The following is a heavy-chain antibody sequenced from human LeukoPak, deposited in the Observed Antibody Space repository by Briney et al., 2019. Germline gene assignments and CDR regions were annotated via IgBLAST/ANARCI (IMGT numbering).Heavy chain of an antibody. J-gene: IGHJ4*02. CDR2: IKQDGSEK. V-gene: IGHV3-7*03. CDR1: GFTFSSYW. CDR3: AKAMGYYDSSGWFDY. Sequence: GGSLRLSCAASGFTFSSYWMSWVHQAPEKGLEWVANIKQDGSEKYYVDSVKGRFTISRDNSKNTLYLQMNSLRAEDTAVYYCAKAMGYYDSSGWFDYWGQGTLVTASS. D-gene: IGHD3-22*01.